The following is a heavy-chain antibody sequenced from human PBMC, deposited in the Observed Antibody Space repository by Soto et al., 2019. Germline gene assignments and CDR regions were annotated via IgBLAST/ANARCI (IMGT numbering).Heavy chain of an antibody. D-gene: IGHD2-15*01. CDR1: GGTFSSYT. Sequence: QVQLVQSGAEVKKPGSSVKVSCKASGGTFSSYTISWVRQAPGQGLEWMGRIIPVLGLPNYAQKFQGRVTITAEKSTTTTYMELSSIGSEDTGVYCCARNTCCSTACARGYWYFDLWGRGTLVTVTS. V-gene: IGHV1-69*02. CDR3: ARNTCCSTACARGYWYFDL. CDR2: IIPVLGLP. J-gene: IGHJ2*01.